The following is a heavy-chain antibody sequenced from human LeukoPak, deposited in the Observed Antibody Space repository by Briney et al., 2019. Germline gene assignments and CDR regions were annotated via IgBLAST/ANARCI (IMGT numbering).Heavy chain of an antibody. J-gene: IGHJ5*02. Sequence: SETLSLTCTVSGGSFSNYYWSWIRQPPGKGLEWIGYIYYSGSTNYNPSLKSRVTISVDTSKNQFSLNLSSVTAADAAVYYCARHPTALVSYGFDPWGQGTLVTVSS. CDR2: IYYSGST. CDR1: GGSFSNYY. D-gene: IGHD5-18*01. V-gene: IGHV4-59*08. CDR3: ARHPTALVSYGFDP.